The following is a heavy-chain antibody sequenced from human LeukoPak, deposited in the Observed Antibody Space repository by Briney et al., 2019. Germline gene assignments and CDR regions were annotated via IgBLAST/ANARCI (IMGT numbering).Heavy chain of an antibody. CDR2: VHYDGYS. Sequence: SETLSLTCTVSNVSITQPHHYWGWLRQPPGKGLEWIGNVHYDGYSYYNPSLRGRVSIFIDTSKKQFALNVNSLTAADTAVYYCVRQRLWSDLWGQGALVIVSS. CDR1: NVSITQPHHY. D-gene: IGHD4/OR15-4a*01. V-gene: IGHV4-39*01. CDR3: VRQRLWSDL. J-gene: IGHJ5*02.